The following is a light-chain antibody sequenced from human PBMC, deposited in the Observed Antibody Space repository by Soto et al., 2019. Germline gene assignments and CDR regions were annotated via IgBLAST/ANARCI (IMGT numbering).Light chain of an antibody. Sequence: DVVMTQSPLFLPVTLGQPASISCRSSEGLVFSDGNTYLSWLQQRPGQSPRRLIYKVSNRGSGVPDRFSGSGSGTDFTLKISRVEAEDVGLYYCQHYHNWPPYTFGQGTKVDIK. CDR3: QHYHNWPPYT. CDR2: KVS. CDR1: EGLVFSDGNTY. V-gene: IGKV2-30*01. J-gene: IGKJ2*01.